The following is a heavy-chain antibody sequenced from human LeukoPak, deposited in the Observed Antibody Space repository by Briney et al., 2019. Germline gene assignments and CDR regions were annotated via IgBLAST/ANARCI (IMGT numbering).Heavy chain of an antibody. CDR2: INHSGST. V-gene: IGHV4-34*01. CDR1: GGSFSVYY. J-gene: IGHJ5*02. CDR3: ARRITIFGVVTATRFDP. Sequence: ASETLSLTCAVYGGSFSVYYWSWIRQPPGKGLEWIGEINHSGSTNYNPSLKSRVTISVDTSKNQFSLKLSSVTAADTAVYYCARRITIFGVVTATRFDPWGQGTLVTVSS. D-gene: IGHD3-3*01.